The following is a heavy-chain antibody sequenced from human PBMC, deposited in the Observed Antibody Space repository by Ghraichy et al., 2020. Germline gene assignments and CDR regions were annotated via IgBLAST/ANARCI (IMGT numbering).Heavy chain of an antibody. CDR3: AKSFGYSNGPIDY. J-gene: IGHJ4*02. D-gene: IGHD5-18*01. V-gene: IGHV3-23*01. CDR2: ISASGGTT. CDR1: GFTFSNYA. Sequence: GESLNISCAASGFTFSNYAMSWVRQAPGKGLEWVSAISASGGTTYYADSVKGRFTISRDNSKNTLYLQMNSLRAEDTALYNCAKSFGYSNGPIDYWGQGTLVTVSS.